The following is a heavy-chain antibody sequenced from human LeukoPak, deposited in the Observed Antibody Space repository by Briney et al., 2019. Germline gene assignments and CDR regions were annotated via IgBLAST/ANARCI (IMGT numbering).Heavy chain of an antibody. D-gene: IGHD7-27*01. J-gene: IGHJ4*02. CDR3: ARETGDGTF. V-gene: IGHV4-61*01. CDR2: IYYSGST. Sequence: SETLSLTCTVSGASASSGSYYWSWIRQPPGKGLEWIGYIYYSGSTNSNPSLKSRVTISVDTSKNQFSLKLNSVTAADTAVYYCARETGDGTFWGQGTLVTVSS. CDR1: GASASSGSYY.